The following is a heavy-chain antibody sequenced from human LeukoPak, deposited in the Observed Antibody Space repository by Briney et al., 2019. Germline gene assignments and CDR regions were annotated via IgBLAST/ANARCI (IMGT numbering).Heavy chain of an antibody. V-gene: IGHV3-33*01. CDR3: ARGSLRDHNKYNWFDP. Sequence: PGGSLRLSCAASGFTFSSYGMHWVRQAPGKGLEWVAVIWYDGSNKYYADSVKGRFTISRDNSKNTLYLQMNSLRAEDTAVYYCARGSLRDHNKYNWFDPWGQGTLVTVSS. CDR1: GFTFSSYG. D-gene: IGHD3-16*02. J-gene: IGHJ5*02. CDR2: IWYDGSNK.